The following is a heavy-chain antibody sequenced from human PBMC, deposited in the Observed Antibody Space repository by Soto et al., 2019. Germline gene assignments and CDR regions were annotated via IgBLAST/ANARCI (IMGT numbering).Heavy chain of an antibody. CDR3: VQSRCGGDCLQSYSSHSYYGLDV. V-gene: IGHV2-5*02. CDR1: GLSLSTTGVG. CDR2: IYWDDDK. Sequence: QITLKESGPTLVKPTQTLTLTCTFSGLSLSTTGVGVGWIRQPPGKALEWLALIYWDDDKRYSPSLKSRLTSTEDTSKNQVVRTMTNMDPVDTATYYCVQSRCGGDCLQSYSSHSYYGLDVWGQGTTVTVSS. J-gene: IGHJ6*02. D-gene: IGHD2-21*02.